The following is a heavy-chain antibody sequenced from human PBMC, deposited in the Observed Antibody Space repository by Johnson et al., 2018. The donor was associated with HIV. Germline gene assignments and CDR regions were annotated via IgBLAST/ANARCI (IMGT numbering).Heavy chain of an antibody. CDR3: AKDSATDPFDI. D-gene: IGHD6-25*01. CDR2: ISYDGSHK. J-gene: IGHJ3*02. CDR1: RFTFSNYA. Sequence: QVQLVESGGGVVQPGRSLRLSCTASRFTFSNYAMHWVRQAPGKGLEWVALISYDGSHKYYADSVKGRFTISRDNSKNTLYLQMNSLRAEDTAVYYCAKDSATDPFDIWGQGTMVTVSS. V-gene: IGHV3-30-3*01.